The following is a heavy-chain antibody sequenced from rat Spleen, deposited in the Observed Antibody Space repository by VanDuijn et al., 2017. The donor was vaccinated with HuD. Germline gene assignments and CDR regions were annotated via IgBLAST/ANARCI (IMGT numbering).Heavy chain of an antibody. J-gene: IGHJ2*01. D-gene: IGHD2-1*01. Sequence: EVQLVESGGGLVQPGRSLKLSCVASGFTFSNYDMAWVRQAPTKGLEWVATISYDGSHTYYRDSVKGRFTISRDNAKSTLYLQMDSLRSEDTATYYCARRYDFDYWGQGVMVTVSS. CDR1: GFTFSNYD. V-gene: IGHV5-29*01. CDR3: ARRYDFDY. CDR2: ISYDGSHT.